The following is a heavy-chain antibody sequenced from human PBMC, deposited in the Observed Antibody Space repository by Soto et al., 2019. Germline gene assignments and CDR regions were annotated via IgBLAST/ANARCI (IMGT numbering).Heavy chain of an antibody. J-gene: IGHJ4*02. D-gene: IGHD3-9*01. CDR1: GFTFDDYG. V-gene: IGHV3-20*04. CDR2: INWNGGST. Sequence: GGSLRLSCAASGFTFDDYGMSWVRQAPGKGLEWVSGINWNGGSTGYADSVKGRFTISRDNSKNTLYLQMNSLRAEDTAVYYCARETRIILTGPSLDYWGQGTLVTVSS. CDR3: ARETRIILTGPSLDY.